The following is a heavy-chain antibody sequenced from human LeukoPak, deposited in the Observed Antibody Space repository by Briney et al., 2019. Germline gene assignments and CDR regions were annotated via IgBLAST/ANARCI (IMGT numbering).Heavy chain of an antibody. Sequence: GGSLRLSCAASGFTFSSYWMSWVRQAPGKGLEWVANIKQAGSEKNYVDSVKGRFTISRDNAKNSLYLQMNSLRAEETAVYYCARDKGILTGYPDYWGQGTLVTVSS. CDR2: IKQAGSEK. D-gene: IGHD3-9*01. CDR3: ARDKGILTGYPDY. V-gene: IGHV3-7*01. CDR1: GFTFSSYW. J-gene: IGHJ4*02.